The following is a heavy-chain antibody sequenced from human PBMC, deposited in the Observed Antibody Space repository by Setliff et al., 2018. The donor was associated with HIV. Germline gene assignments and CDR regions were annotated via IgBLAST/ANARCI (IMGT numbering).Heavy chain of an antibody. D-gene: IGHD3-16*01. CDR3: ARDLIWGFDY. CDR1: GFIFSNYW. Sequence: GGSLRLSCAASGFIFSNYWMSWVRQAPGKGLEWVSYISGSGSGVDYADSVKGRFTVSRDNARSSLYLQLNSLRSEDTAVYYCARDLIWGFDYWGQGTPVTVSS. CDR2: ISGSGSGV. J-gene: IGHJ4*02. V-gene: IGHV3-48*01.